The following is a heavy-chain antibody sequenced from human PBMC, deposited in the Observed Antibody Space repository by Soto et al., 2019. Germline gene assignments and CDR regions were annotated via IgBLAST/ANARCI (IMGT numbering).Heavy chain of an antibody. CDR3: ARDPIAVAGTLFDY. V-gene: IGHV1-3*01. CDR1: GYTFTSYA. CDR2: TNAGNGNT. D-gene: IGHD6-19*01. Sequence: ASVKVSCKASGYTFTSYAMHWVRQAPGQRLEWMGWTNAGNGNTKYSQKFQGRVTITRDTSASTAYMELSSLRSEDTAVYYCARDPIAVAGTLFDYWGQGTLVTVPQ. J-gene: IGHJ4*02.